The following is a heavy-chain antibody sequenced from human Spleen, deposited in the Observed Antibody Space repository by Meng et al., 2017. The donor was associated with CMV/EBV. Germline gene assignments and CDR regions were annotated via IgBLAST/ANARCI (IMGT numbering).Heavy chain of an antibody. CDR2: LSSSRSSI. CDR1: FSNYL. J-gene: IGHJ6*02. D-gene: IGHD3-3*01. Sequence: FSNYLINWVLPAPRQALELVSSLSSSRSSIYYAASVKSRFTLSLDNAKNSLYLQMNSLIAEDTAVYYCARDSGIFGVELPRDYGMDVWGQGTTVTVSS. V-gene: IGHV3-21*06. CDR3: ARDSGIFGVELPRDYGMDV.